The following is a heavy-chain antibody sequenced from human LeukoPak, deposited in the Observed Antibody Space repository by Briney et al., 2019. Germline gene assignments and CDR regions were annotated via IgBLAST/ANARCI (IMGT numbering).Heavy chain of an antibody. CDR3: ARGRYPTNDFDV. Sequence: SQTLSLTCTVSGGSISSGGFLWGWIRQLPGKGLEWIGYIQYSGTVYYNPSLKSRVTISVDTSKNQFSLKPNSVTAADTALYFCARGRYPTNDFDVWGQGTMVTVSS. D-gene: IGHD5-12*01. CDR2: IQYSGTV. J-gene: IGHJ3*01. CDR1: GGSISSGGFL. V-gene: IGHV4-31*03.